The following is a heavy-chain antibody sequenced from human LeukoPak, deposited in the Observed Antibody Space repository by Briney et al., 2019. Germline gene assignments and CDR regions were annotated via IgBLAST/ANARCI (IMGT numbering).Heavy chain of an antibody. D-gene: IGHD5-18*01. Sequence: GGSLRFSCAASGFTFSSYWMSWVRQAPGKGLEWVANIKQDGSEKYYVDSVKGRFTISRDNAKNSLYLQMNSLRAEDTAVYYCARTGYNYGSYYFDYWGQGTLVTVSS. CDR2: IKQDGSEK. V-gene: IGHV3-7*01. CDR3: ARTGYNYGSYYFDY. J-gene: IGHJ4*02. CDR1: GFTFSSYW.